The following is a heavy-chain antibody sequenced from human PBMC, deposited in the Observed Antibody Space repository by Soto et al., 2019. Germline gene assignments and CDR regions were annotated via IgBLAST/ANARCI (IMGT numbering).Heavy chain of an antibody. J-gene: IGHJ6*02. CDR3: ASSSGGYYYYYYGMDV. Sequence: LSETLSLTCAVYGGSFSGYYWSWIRQPPGKGLEWIGEINHSGSTNYNPSLKSRVTISVDTSKNQFSLKLSSVTAADTAVYYCASSSGGYYYYYYGMDVGGQGPTVNSP. CDR1: GGSFSGYY. V-gene: IGHV4-34*01. CDR2: INHSGST.